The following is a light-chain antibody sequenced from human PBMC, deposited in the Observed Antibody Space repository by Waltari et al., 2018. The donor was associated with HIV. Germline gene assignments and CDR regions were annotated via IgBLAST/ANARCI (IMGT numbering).Light chain of an antibody. Sequence: QSVLTQPPSASGTPGQRFTISYSGSSSNIGSNHVYWYQQLPGTAPKLLIYRNKQRPSGVPDRFSGSKSGSSSSLAISGLRSEDEADYYCAAWDDSLSGPVFGGGTKLTVL. J-gene: IGLJ2*01. CDR2: RNK. CDR1: SSNIGSNH. V-gene: IGLV1-47*01. CDR3: AAWDDSLSGPV.